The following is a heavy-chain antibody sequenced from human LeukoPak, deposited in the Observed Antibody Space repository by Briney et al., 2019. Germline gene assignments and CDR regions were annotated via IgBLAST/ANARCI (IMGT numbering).Heavy chain of an antibody. Sequence: GGSLRLSCAASGFTVSSNYMSWVRQAPGKGLEWVSVIYSGGSTYYADSVKGRFTISRDNSKNTLYLQMNSLRAEDTAVYYCARDREWERCMGVWGQGTTVTVSS. V-gene: IGHV3-53*01. CDR1: GFTVSSNY. CDR2: IYSGGST. CDR3: ARDREWERCMGV. J-gene: IGHJ6*02. D-gene: IGHD1-26*01.